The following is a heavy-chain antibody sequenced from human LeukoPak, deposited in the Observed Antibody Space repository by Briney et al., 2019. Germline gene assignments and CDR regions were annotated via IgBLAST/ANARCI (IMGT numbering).Heavy chain of an antibody. V-gene: IGHV4-61*01. D-gene: IGHD3-10*01. J-gene: IGHJ1*01. Sequence: SETLSLTCTVSGGSVSSTSYYWSWIRQPPGKGLEWIGYIYYSGSTNYNPSLKSRVTISVDTSKNQFSLKLSSVTAADTAVYYCARYGSGSYSDDHFQHWGQGTLVTVSS. CDR2: IYYSGST. CDR3: ARYGSGSYSDDHFQH. CDR1: GGSVSSTSYY.